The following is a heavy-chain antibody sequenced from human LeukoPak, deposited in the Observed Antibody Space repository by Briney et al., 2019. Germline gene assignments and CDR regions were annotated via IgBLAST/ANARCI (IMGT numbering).Heavy chain of an antibody. J-gene: IGHJ5*02. D-gene: IGHD4-17*01. Sequence: SGPTLVNPTQTLTLTCTFSGFSLSTSGVGVGWIRQPPGKALEWLALIYWDDDKRYSPSLKSRLTITQDTSKNQVVLTMTNMDPVDTATYYCAHRFDGDLEPYNWFDPWGQGILVTVSS. CDR2: IYWDDDK. CDR1: GFSLSTSGVG. V-gene: IGHV2-5*02. CDR3: AHRFDGDLEPYNWFDP.